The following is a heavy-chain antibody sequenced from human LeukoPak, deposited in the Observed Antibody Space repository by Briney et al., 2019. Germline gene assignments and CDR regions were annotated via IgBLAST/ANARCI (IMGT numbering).Heavy chain of an antibody. Sequence: GASVKVSCTASGYTFTSYYMHWVRQAPGQGLEWMGIINPSGGSTSYAQKFQGRVTMTWDTSTSTVYMELSSLRSEDTAVYYCARPMGDYGPNQPYFNYWGQGTLVTVSS. D-gene: IGHD3-16*01. J-gene: IGHJ4*02. CDR1: GYTFTSYY. V-gene: IGHV1-46*01. CDR2: INPSGGST. CDR3: ARPMGDYGPNQPYFNY.